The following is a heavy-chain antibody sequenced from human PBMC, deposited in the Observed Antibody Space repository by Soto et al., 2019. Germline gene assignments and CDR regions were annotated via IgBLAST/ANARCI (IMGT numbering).Heavy chain of an antibody. CDR1: GFTFSAYA. J-gene: IGHJ4*02. CDR3: AKVVVPPSSGYYFDF. Sequence: PGGSLRLSCEASGFTFSAYAMSWVRQAPGKGLEWVSALTDNGGGTYYADSVKGRFTVARDNFKNTLYLQMNSLRAEDTAIYYCAKVVVPPSSGYYFDFWGQGALVTGSS. D-gene: IGHD3-22*01. V-gene: IGHV3-23*01. CDR2: LTDNGGGT.